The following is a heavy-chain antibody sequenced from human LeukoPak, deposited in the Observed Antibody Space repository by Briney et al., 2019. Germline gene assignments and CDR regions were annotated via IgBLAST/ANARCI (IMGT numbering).Heavy chain of an antibody. Sequence: GGSLRLSCAASGFTLSSYWMSWVRQAPGKGLEWVANIKQDGSEKYYVDSVKGRFTISRDNAKNSLYLQMNSLRAEDTAVYHCARDIGLWGQGTLVTVSS. D-gene: IGHD2-15*01. V-gene: IGHV3-7*01. J-gene: IGHJ4*02. CDR1: GFTLSSYW. CDR2: IKQDGSEK. CDR3: ARDIGL.